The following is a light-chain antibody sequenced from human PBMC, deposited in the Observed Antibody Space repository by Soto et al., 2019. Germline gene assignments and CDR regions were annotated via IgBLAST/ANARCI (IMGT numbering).Light chain of an antibody. CDR2: GAS. CDR3: QQYGSSPWT. Sequence: EIVLTQSPGTLSLSPGERATLSCRASQSVSSTSLAWYQQKPGLAPRLLIYGASSRATGIPDRFSGSGSGTDFTLTITRLEPEDFAVYYCQQYGSSPWTVGQGTKVDSK. J-gene: IGKJ1*01. V-gene: IGKV3-20*01. CDR1: QSVSSTS.